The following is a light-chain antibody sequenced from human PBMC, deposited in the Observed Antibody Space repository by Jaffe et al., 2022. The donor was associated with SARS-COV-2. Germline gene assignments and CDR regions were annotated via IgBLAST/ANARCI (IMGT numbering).Light chain of an antibody. CDR2: RAS. CDR1: QSVSSSY. J-gene: IGKJ2*01. CDR3: HQYGTAPFT. Sequence: EIVLTQSPGTLSLSPGERATLSCRASQSVSSSYLAWYQQRPGQPPSLLMYRASSRATGIADRFSGSGSGTDFTLTISRVEPEDFAVYYCHQYGTAPFTFGQGTKLEIK. V-gene: IGKV3-20*01.